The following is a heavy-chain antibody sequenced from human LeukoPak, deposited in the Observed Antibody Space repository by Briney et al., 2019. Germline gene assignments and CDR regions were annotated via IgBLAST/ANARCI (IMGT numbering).Heavy chain of an antibody. J-gene: IGHJ4*02. CDR3: ARRRLWLRFDY. CDR1: GGSFSGYY. Sequence: PSETLSLTCAVYGGSFSGYYWSWIPQPPGKGLEWIGEINHSGSTNYNPSLKSRVTISVDTSKNQFSLKLSSVTAADTAVYYCARRRLWLRFDYWGQGTLVTVSS. CDR2: INHSGST. V-gene: IGHV4-34*01. D-gene: IGHD5-18*01.